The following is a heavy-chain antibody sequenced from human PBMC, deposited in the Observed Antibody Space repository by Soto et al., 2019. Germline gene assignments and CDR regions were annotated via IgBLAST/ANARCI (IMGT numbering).Heavy chain of an antibody. V-gene: IGHV1-58*01. CDR1: GFTFSSSA. CDR2: IVLGNGNT. Sequence: GASVKVSCKASGFTFSSSAVQWVRQARGQGLEWIGWIVLGNGNTNYAQKFQERVTITRDMSTSTAYMEVRSLTFEDTAVYYCATRIGNIGWYWLDTWGQGTLVTVSS. CDR3: ATRIGNIGWYWLDT. D-gene: IGHD6-19*01. J-gene: IGHJ5*02.